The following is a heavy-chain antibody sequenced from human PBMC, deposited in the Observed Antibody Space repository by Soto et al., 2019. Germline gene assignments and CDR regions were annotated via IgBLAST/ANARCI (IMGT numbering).Heavy chain of an antibody. J-gene: IGHJ4*02. CDR3: ARWYPREYYFDY. CDR2: IYYSGST. D-gene: IGHD3-10*01. Sequence: SETLSLTCTVSGGSISSYYWSWIRQPPGKGLEWIGYIYYSGSTNYNPSLKSRVTISVDTSKNQFSLKLSSVTAADTAVYYCARWYPREYYFDYWGQGTLVTVSS. CDR1: GGSISSYY. V-gene: IGHV4-59*01.